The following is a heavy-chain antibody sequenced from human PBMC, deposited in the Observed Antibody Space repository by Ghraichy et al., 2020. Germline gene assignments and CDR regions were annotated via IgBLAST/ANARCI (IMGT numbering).Heavy chain of an antibody. CDR2: IYIDGTT. V-gene: IGHV3-53*01. CDR3: ATGSDHAKSRY. D-gene: IGHD2-15*01. Sequence: GEYLNISCAASDFTVNSYHMNWVRQPPGKGLESVSVIYIDGTTFYAATVKGRFTISRDNSKNTLYLQMNGLRADDTAVYYCATGSDHAKSRYWGQGTLVTVTS. CDR1: DFTVNSYH. J-gene: IGHJ4*02.